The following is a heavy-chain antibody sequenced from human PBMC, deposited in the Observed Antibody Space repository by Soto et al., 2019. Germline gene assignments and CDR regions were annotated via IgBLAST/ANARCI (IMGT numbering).Heavy chain of an antibody. CDR3: ARDRLIAARSRGGAGYLGY. V-gene: IGHV1-18*01. CDR1: GYTFTSYG. D-gene: IGHD6-6*01. J-gene: IGHJ4*02. CDR2: ISAYNGNT. Sequence: QVQLVQSGGEVKKPGASVKVSCKASGYTFTSYGISWVRQAPGQGLEWMGWISAYNGNTNYAQKLQGRVTMTTDTSTSTAYMELRRLRSDDTAVYYCARDRLIAARSRGGAGYLGYWGQGTLVSVSS.